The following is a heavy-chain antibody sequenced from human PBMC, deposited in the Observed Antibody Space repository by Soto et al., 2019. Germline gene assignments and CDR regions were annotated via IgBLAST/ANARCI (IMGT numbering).Heavy chain of an antibody. CDR1: GGSISSSTYY. CDR3: ARPIQYYFDTSAQSAWFDP. CDR2: INHSGST. V-gene: IGHV4-39*07. Sequence: PSETLSLTCTVSGGSISSSTYYWGWMRQPPGKGLEWIGQINHSGSTNYNPSLKSRVTISVDTSKNQFSLKLSSVTAADTAVYYCARPIQYYFDTSAQSAWFDPWGQGTLVTVSS. J-gene: IGHJ5*02. D-gene: IGHD3-22*01.